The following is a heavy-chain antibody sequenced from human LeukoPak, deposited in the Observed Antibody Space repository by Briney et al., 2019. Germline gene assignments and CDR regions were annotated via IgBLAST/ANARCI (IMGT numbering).Heavy chain of an antibody. V-gene: IGHV4-39*02. D-gene: IGHD6-6*01. CDR2: IYYSEST. J-gene: IGHJ4*02. Sequence: SETLSLTCTVSGGSTSSYYWGWIRQPPGEGLEWIGSIYYSESTYYNPSLKSRVTISVDTSKNQFSLKLSSVTAADTAVYYCAREGREYSSAKVDWGQGTLVTVSS. CDR1: GGSTSSYY. CDR3: AREGREYSSAKVD.